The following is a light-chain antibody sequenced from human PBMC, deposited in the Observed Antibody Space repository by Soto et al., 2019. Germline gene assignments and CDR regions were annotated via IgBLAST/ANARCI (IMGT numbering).Light chain of an antibody. CDR3: RQYYSYPYT. CDR1: QGISSY. Sequence: AIRMTQSPSSFSASTGDRVTITCRASQGISSYLAWYQQKPGKAPKLLIYAASTLQSGVPSRFSGSGSGTDFTLTISCLQAEDCATYYCRQYYSYPYTFGQGTKLEIK. J-gene: IGKJ2*01. CDR2: AAS. V-gene: IGKV1-8*01.